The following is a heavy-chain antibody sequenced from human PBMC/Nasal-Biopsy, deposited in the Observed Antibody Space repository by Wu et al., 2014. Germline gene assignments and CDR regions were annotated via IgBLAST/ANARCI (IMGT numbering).Heavy chain of an antibody. D-gene: IGHD3/OR15-3a*01. CDR3: AKGSLNMIFGVMTV. CDR2: VSGSGATT. V-gene: IGHV3-23*01. Sequence: LRLSCAASGFTFGSYAMTWVRQAPGKGLEWVSAVSGSGATTWFADSVKDRFSISRDNSKNTLYLQMNNLKADDTAVYYCAKGSLNMIFGVMTVWGQGTLVTVSS. CDR1: GFTFGSYA. J-gene: IGHJ4*02.